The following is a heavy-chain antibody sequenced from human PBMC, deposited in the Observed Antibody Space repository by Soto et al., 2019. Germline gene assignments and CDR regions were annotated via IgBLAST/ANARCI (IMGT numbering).Heavy chain of an antibody. CDR3: ARPPPLFWKWLYFDY. J-gene: IGHJ4*02. V-gene: IGHV4-39*01. CDR2: IYYSGST. Sequence: PSETLSLTCTVSGGSISSSSYYWGWIRQPPGKGLEWIGSIYYSGSTYYNPPLKSRVTISVDTSKNQFSLKLSSVTAADTAVYYWARPPPLFWKWLYFDYWAEGTLVTVSS. CDR1: GGSISSSSYY. D-gene: IGHD3-3*01.